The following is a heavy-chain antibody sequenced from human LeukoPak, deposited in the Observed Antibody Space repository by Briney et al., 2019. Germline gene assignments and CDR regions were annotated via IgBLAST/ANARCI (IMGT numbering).Heavy chain of an antibody. J-gene: IGHJ5*02. CDR2: IYTSGST. Sequence: PSQTLSLTCTVSGGSISSGSYYWNWIRQPAGKGLEWIGRIYTSGSTNYNPSLKSRVTISVDTSKNQFSLKLSSVTAADTAVYYCATSYYGSGSYWFPFDPWGQGTLVTVSS. D-gene: IGHD3-10*01. V-gene: IGHV4-61*02. CDR1: GGSISSGSYY. CDR3: ATSYYGSGSYWFPFDP.